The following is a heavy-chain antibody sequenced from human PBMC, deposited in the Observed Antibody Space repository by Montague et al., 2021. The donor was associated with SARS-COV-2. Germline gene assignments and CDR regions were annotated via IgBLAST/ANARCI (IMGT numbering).Heavy chain of an antibody. CDR1: GFTVGSNF. D-gene: IGHD3-9*01. J-gene: IGHJ4*02. V-gene: IGHV3-66*01. Sequence: SLRLSCAASGFTVGSNFMSWVRQAPGKGLEWVSFVDTGGRTNHXXXVXXRFTISRDNSQNTLSLQMNSLRVEDTAVYYCVTGVFSDWYGGFESWGQGTRVTVSS. CDR3: VTGVFSDWYGGFES. CDR2: VDTGGRT.